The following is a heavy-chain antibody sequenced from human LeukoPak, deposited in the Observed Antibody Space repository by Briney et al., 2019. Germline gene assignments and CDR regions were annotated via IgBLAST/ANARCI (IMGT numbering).Heavy chain of an antibody. D-gene: IGHD6-19*01. CDR2: ISGDGGST. Sequence: GGSLRLSCAASGFTFDDYAMHRVRQAPGKGLEWVSLISGDGGSTYYADSVKGRFTISRDNSKNSLYLQMNSLRTEDTALYYCAKDKDSSGHFDYWGQGTLVTVSS. CDR3: AKDKDSSGHFDY. J-gene: IGHJ4*02. CDR1: GFTFDDYA. V-gene: IGHV3-43*02.